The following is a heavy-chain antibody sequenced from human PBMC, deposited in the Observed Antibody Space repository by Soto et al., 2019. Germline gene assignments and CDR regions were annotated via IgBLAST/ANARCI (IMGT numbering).Heavy chain of an antibody. D-gene: IGHD3-3*01. V-gene: IGHV4-39*01. Sequence: PSETLSLTCPVSGGSISSSSYYWGWIRQPPGKGLEWIGSIYYSGSTYYNPSPKSRVTISVDTSKNQFSLKLSSVTAADTAVYYCARLLSLRFPDVWGKGTTVTVSS. J-gene: IGHJ6*04. CDR1: GGSISSSSYY. CDR3: ARLLSLRFPDV. CDR2: IYYSGST.